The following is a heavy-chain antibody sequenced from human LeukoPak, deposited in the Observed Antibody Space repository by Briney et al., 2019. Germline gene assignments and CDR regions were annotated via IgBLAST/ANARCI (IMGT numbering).Heavy chain of an antibody. CDR3: ARVGLIWGEGDY. CDR2: IYYSGST. CDR1: GGSISSGDYY. J-gene: IGHJ4*02. D-gene: IGHD3-16*01. Sequence: SETLSLTYTVSGGSISSGDYYWSWIRQPPGKGLEWIGYIYYSGSTYYNPSLKSRVTISVDTSKNQFSLKLSSVTAADTAVYYCARVGLIWGEGDYWGQGTLVTVSS. V-gene: IGHV4-30-4*01.